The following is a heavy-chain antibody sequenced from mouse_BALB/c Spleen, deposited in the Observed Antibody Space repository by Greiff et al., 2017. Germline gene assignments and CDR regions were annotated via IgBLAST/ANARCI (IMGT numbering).Heavy chain of an antibody. CDR3: ARDHRYDGAMDY. Sequence: VQLVESGAELVRPGTSVKVSCKASGYAFTNYLIEWVKQRPGQGLEWIGVINPGSGGTNYNEKFKGKATLTADKSSSTAYMQLSSLTSDDSAVYFCARDHRYDGAMDYWGQGTSVTVSS. J-gene: IGHJ4*01. D-gene: IGHD2-14*01. CDR1: GYAFTNYL. CDR2: INPGSGGT. V-gene: IGHV1-54*01.